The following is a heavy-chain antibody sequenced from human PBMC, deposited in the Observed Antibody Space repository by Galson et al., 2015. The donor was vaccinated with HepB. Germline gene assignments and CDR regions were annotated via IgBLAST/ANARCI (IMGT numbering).Heavy chain of an antibody. J-gene: IGHJ4*02. Sequence: SLRLSCAASGFTFSSYAMHWVRQAPGKGLEWVAVISYDGSNKYYADSVKGRFTISRDNSKNTLYLQMNSLRAEDTAVYYCARDYRFDYWGQGTLVTVSS. D-gene: IGHD3-16*02. V-gene: IGHV3-30-3*01. CDR2: ISYDGSNK. CDR1: GFTFSSYA. CDR3: ARDYRFDY.